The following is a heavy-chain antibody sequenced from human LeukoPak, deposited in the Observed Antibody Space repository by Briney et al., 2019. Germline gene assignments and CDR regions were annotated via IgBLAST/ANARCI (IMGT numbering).Heavy chain of an antibody. Sequence: SETLSLTCTVSGDSISMNYWSCIRQAPGKGLEWIGYIHYSGRANYNPSLKSRVTMSADTSKNQFSLKVNSVTATDTAVYYCASYLTIGGNGYGFDYWGQGALVTVSS. CDR3: ASYLTIGGNGYGFDY. CDR2: IHYSGRA. D-gene: IGHD3-16*01. CDR1: GDSISMNY. V-gene: IGHV4-59*08. J-gene: IGHJ4*02.